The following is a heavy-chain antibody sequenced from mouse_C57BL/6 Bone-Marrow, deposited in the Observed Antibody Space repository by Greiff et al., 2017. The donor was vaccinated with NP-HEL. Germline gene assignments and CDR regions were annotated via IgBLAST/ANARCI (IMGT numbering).Heavy chain of an antibody. CDR2: IYPGDGDT. J-gene: IGHJ2*01. V-gene: IGHV1-80*01. D-gene: IGHD6-1*01. CDR3: ARGAVASLHYFDY. Sequence: VKLVESGAELVKPGASVKISCKASGYAFSSYWMNWVKQRPGKGLEWIGQIYPGDGDTNYNGKFKGKATLTADKSSSTAYMQLCSLTSEDSAVYFCARGAVASLHYFDYWGQGTTLTVSS. CDR1: GYAFSSYW.